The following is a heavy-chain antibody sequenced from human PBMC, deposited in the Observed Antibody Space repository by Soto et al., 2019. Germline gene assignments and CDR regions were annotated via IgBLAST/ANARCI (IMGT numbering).Heavy chain of an antibody. D-gene: IGHD6-13*01. J-gene: IGHJ6*02. CDR3: ARPYSSSWLDYYGMDV. Sequence: QVQLVESGGGVVQPGRSLRLSCAASGFTFSSYAMHWVRQAPGKGLEWVAVISYDGSNKYYADSVKGRFTISRDNSKNTLYLQMNSLRAEDTAVYYCARPYSSSWLDYYGMDVWGQGTTVTVSS. CDR2: ISYDGSNK. V-gene: IGHV3-30-3*01. CDR1: GFTFSSYA.